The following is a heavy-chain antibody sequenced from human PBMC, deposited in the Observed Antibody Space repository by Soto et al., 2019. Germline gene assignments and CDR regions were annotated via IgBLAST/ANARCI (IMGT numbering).Heavy chain of an antibody. CDR2: IYWDDDK. D-gene: IGHD6-19*01. CDR3: AHSVVAGLGYYFDY. J-gene: IGHJ4*02. CDR1: GFSLSSSRMA. Sequence: QITLKESGPPLVKPTQTLTLTCTSPGFSLSSSRMAVGWIRQPPGKALEWLALIYWDDDKRYSPFLKSRLTSTKDTSKNQVVLTMSIMDPVDTARYSCAHSVVAGLGYYFDYWGQGTLVTVSS. V-gene: IGHV2-5*02.